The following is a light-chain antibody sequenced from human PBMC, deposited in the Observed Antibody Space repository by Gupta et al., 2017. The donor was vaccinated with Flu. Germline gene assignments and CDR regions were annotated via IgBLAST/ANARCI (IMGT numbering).Light chain of an antibody. CDR2: EVN. CDR3: CSHVGDNNWV. CDR1: SSDIGAYNY. J-gene: IGLJ3*02. V-gene: IGLV2-8*01. Sequence: QSALTQPPSASGSLGQSVTISCTGTSSDIGAYNYVSWYHQHPGKVPKLMIYEVNRRPSGDPDRFSGSKSGNTASLTVSGLQAEDEADDYCCSHVGDNNWVFGGGTKLTVL.